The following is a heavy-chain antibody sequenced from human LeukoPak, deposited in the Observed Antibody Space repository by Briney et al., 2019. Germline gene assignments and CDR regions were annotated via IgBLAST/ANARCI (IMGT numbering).Heavy chain of an antibody. CDR2: IRSKANSYAT. J-gene: IGHJ6*04. CDR3: TKYVDYFGDV. CDR1: GLSFSGSA. Sequence: GGSLRLSCAASGLSFSGSAMHGVPHASGKGLVWVGRIRSKANSYATAYAASVKGRFTISRDDSKNTAYLQMNSLKTEDTAVYYCTKYVDYFGDVWGKGTTVTVSS. D-gene: IGHD4-17*01. V-gene: IGHV3-73*01.